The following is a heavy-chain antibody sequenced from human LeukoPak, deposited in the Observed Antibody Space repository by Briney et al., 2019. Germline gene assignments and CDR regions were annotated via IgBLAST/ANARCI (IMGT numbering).Heavy chain of an antibody. D-gene: IGHD1-26*01. CDR2: IKSKTDGGII. Sequence: GGSLRLSCAASGFTFSDAWMSWVRQAPGKGRVCVGRIKSKTDGGIIDYSAPVKGRFTISRDDSKTTVYLQMKSLETEDTAMYYCTTNDIVGTTNDAFDFWGQGTMVTVSS. V-gene: IGHV3-15*01. J-gene: IGHJ3*01. CDR1: GFTFSDAW. CDR3: TTNDIVGTTNDAFDF.